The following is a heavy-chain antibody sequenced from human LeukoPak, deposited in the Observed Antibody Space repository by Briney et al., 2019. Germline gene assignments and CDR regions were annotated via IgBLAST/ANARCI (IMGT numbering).Heavy chain of an antibody. Sequence: SETLSLTCAVYGGSFSGYYWSWIRQPPGKGLEWIGEINHSGSTNYNPSLKSRVTISVDTSKNQFSLKLSSVAAADTAVYYCARYDFWMDVWGQGTTVTVSS. CDR2: INHSGST. CDR1: GGSFSGYY. V-gene: IGHV4-34*01. CDR3: ARYDFWMDV. D-gene: IGHD3-3*01. J-gene: IGHJ6*02.